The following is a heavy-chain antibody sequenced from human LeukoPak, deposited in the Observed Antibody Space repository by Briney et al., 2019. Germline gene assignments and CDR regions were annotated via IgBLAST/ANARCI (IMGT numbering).Heavy chain of an antibody. J-gene: IGHJ1*01. V-gene: IGHV4-4*02. CDR2: IYHSGST. CDR3: ASPSGSRAEYFQH. Sequence: SGTLSLTCAVSGGSISSSNWWSWVRQPPGKGLEWIGEIYHSGSTNYNPSLKSRVTISVDKSKNQFSLKLSSVTAADTAVYYCASPSGSRAEYFQHWGQGTLVTVSS. D-gene: IGHD3-22*01. CDR1: GGSISSSNW.